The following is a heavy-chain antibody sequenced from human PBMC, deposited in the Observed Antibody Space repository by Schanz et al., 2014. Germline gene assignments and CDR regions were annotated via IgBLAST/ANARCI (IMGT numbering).Heavy chain of an antibody. CDR3: AKSSPYYGSGSFPSNAYGMDV. CDR2: ISIRGGNT. D-gene: IGHD3-10*01. CDR1: GFTFSTYA. J-gene: IGHJ6*02. V-gene: IGHV3-23*04. Sequence: EVQLVESGGGLVQPGGSLRLSCAASGFTFSTYAMTWVRQAPGKGLEWVSSISIRGGNTYYTDSVKGRFTISRDNSKNTLDLQMSSLRADDTAVYYCAKSSPYYGSGSFPSNAYGMDVWGQGTAVTVSS.